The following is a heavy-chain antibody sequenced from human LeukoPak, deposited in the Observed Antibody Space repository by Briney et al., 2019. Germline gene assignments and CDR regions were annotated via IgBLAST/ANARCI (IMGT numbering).Heavy chain of an antibody. D-gene: IGHD2-2*02. J-gene: IGHJ4*02. V-gene: IGHV4-38-2*01. CDR1: GYSISSGYY. Sequence: PSETLSLTCAVSGYSISSGYYWGWIRQPPGKGLEWIGSIYHSGSTYYNPSLKSRVTISVGTSKNQFSLKLSSVTAADTAVYYCARHYCSSTSCYTGIDYWGQGTLATVSS. CDR3: ARHYCSSTSCYTGIDY. CDR2: IYHSGST.